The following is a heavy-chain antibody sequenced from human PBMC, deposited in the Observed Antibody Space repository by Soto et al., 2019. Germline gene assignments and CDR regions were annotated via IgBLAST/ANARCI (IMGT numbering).Heavy chain of an antibody. V-gene: IGHV1-18*01. Sequence: QVHLVQSGAEVKKPGASVKDSCKGSGYIFTTYGITWVRQAPGQGLEWMGWISAHNGNTNYAQKLQGRVTVTTDTSAITAYRERRSLRAEDTAVYYCATGRYGDYWGQGARVTVS. CDR3: ATGRYGDY. CDR1: GYIFTTYG. D-gene: IGHD1-1*01. CDR2: ISAHNGNT. J-gene: IGHJ4*02.